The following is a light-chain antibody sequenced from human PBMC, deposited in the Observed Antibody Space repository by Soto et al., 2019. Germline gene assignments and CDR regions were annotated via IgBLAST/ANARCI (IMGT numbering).Light chain of an antibody. CDR1: QSVNSNY. CDR2: GVF. J-gene: IGKJ2*01. CDR3: QHYDGSPRT. Sequence: ETVLTQSPGTVSLSPGERATLSCRTSQSVNSNYLAWYQQKPGQAPRLLIYGVFNRATGIPDRFSGSGSGTDFTLTISGLEPEDSAVYYCQHYDGSPRTFGQGTKLVIK. V-gene: IGKV3-20*01.